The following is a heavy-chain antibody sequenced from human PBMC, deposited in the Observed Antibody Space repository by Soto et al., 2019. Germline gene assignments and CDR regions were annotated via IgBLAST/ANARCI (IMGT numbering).Heavy chain of an antibody. Sequence: QVQLVESGGGMVQPGRSLRLSCAASGFTFSSYGMHWVRQAPGKGLEWVAVIWYDGSNKYYADSVKGRFTISRDNSKNTLYLQMNSLRAEDTAVYYCARDRKYSSSWYRFYYYYGMDVWGQGTTVTVSS. CDR1: GFTFSSYG. CDR3: ARDRKYSSSWYRFYYYYGMDV. CDR2: IWYDGSNK. D-gene: IGHD6-13*01. V-gene: IGHV3-33*01. J-gene: IGHJ6*02.